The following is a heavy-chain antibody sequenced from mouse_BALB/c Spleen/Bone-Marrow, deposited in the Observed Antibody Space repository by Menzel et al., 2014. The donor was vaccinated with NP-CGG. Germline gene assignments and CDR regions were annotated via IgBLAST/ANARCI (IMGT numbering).Heavy chain of an antibody. CDR2: ISTYYGDA. J-gene: IGHJ4*01. CDR1: GYTFTDYA. V-gene: IGHV1S137*01. CDR3: ARYAMDD. Sequence: QVQLQQSGAELVRPGASVKLSCKGSGYTFTDYAMNWVKQSPAQSLEWIGIISTYYGDASYNKKFKGKATMTVDKSSSTAYMELSSLTSEDSAIYYCARYAMDDWGQGTSVTVSS.